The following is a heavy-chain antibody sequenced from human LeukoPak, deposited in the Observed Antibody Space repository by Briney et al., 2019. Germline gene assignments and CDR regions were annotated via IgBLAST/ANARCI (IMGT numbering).Heavy chain of an antibody. CDR1: GFTFSSYA. D-gene: IGHD3-10*01. CDR2: ISGSGGST. J-gene: IGHJ4*02. Sequence: PGGSLGLSCAASGFTFSSYAMSWVRQAPGKGLGWVSAISGSGGSTYYADSVKGRFTIPRDNSKNTLYLQMNSLRAEDTAVYYCAKAGGSGSPYFDYWGQGTLVTVSS. V-gene: IGHV3-23*01. CDR3: AKAGGSGSPYFDY.